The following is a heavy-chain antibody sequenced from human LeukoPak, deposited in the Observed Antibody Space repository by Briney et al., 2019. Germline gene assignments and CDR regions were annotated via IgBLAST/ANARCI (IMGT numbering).Heavy chain of an antibody. J-gene: IGHJ6*03. V-gene: IGHV3-7*01. Sequence: PGGSLRLSCAASGFTFNRYWMSWVRQAPGKGLEWVANIKQDGSEKYYVDSVKGRFTISRDNAKNSLYLQMNSLRTDDTAVYYCAREPTPFGSGSYPPTGGGYYYMDVWGKGTAVTISS. CDR1: GFTFNRYW. D-gene: IGHD3-10*01. CDR2: IKQDGSEK. CDR3: AREPTPFGSGSYPPTGGGYYYMDV.